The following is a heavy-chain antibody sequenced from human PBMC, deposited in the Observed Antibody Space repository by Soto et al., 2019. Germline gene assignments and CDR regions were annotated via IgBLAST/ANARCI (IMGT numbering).Heavy chain of an antibody. CDR1: GFTFSSYA. V-gene: IGHV3-30-3*01. D-gene: IGHD6-19*01. J-gene: IGHJ4*02. Sequence: HPGGSLRLSCAASGFTFSSYAMHWVRQAPGKGLEWVAVISYDGSNKYYADSVKGRFTIPRDNSKNTLYLQMNSLRAEDTAVYYCARDRGIAVVYPTYYFDYWGQGTLVTVSS. CDR3: ARDRGIAVVYPTYYFDY. CDR2: ISYDGSNK.